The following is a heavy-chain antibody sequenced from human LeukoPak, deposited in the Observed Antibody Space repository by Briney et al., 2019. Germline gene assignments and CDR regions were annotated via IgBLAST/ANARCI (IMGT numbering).Heavy chain of an antibody. CDR3: ARHRYYYDSSGYYYYYYGMDV. CDR1: GYSFTSYW. D-gene: IGHD3-22*01. V-gene: IGHV5-51*01. J-gene: IGHJ6*02. Sequence: GESLKISCKGSGYSFTSYWIGWVRQMPGKGLEWMGIIYAGDSDTRYSPSFQGQVTISADKSISTAYLQWSSLKASDTAMYYCARHRYYYDSSGYYYYYYGMDVWGQGTTVTVSS. CDR2: IYAGDSDT.